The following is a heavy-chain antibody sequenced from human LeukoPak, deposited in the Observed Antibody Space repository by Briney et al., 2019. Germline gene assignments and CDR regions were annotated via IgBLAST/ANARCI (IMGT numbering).Heavy chain of an antibody. CDR2: IYTSGST. V-gene: IGHV4-4*07. J-gene: IGHJ4*02. CDR3: ARLVEGGRPPPGEEYYDILTGYYMDY. D-gene: IGHD3-9*01. CDR1: SGSIRSYY. Sequence: SETLSLTCTVSSGSIRSYYWSWIRQPAGKGLEWIGRIYTSGSTNYNPSLKSRVTMSLDTSKNQFSLRLSSVTAADTAVYYCARLVEGGRPPPGEEYYDILTGYYMDYWGQGTLVTVSS.